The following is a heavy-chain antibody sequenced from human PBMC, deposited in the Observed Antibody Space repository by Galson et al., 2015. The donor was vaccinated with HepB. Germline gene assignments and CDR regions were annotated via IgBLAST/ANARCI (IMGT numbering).Heavy chain of an antibody. CDR3: ARRGSGNRLDY. J-gene: IGHJ4*02. CDR1: GGSISSSSYY. Sequence: SGGSISSSSYYWGWIRQPPGKGLEWIGSIYYSGSTYYNPSLKSRVTISVDTSKNQFSLKLSSVTAADTAVYYCARRGSGNRLDYWGQGTLVTVSS. D-gene: IGHD1-26*01. V-gene: IGHV4-39*01. CDR2: IYYSGST.